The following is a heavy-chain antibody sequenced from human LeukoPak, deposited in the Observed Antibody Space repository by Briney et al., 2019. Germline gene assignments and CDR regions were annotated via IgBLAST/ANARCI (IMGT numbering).Heavy chain of an antibody. V-gene: IGHV1-2*02. D-gene: IGHD4-17*01. J-gene: IGHJ5*02. CDR2: SNPHSATP. CDR1: GFTFSAYY. Sequence: GASVKVSCKTSGFTFSAYYIHWIRQAPGHGLEWMGWSNPHSATPTYAQKFQGRVTITRNTSISTAYMELSSLRSEDTAVYYCARGTHDYGDYGTAWFDPWGQGTLVTVSS. CDR3: ARGTHDYGDYGTAWFDP.